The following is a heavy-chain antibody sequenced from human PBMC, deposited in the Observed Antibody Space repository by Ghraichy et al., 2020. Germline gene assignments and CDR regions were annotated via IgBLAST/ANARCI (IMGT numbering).Heavy chain of an antibody. D-gene: IGHD6-13*01. Sequence: GGSLRLSCAASGFTFGTFAMSWVRQAPGKGLEWVSAFSVTGITHYADSVKGRFTISGDNSKNTVYVQMNRLRAEDTAVYYCAKDRSWYSSSWAPDYWGQGTLVTVSS. CDR3: AKDRSWYSSSWAPDY. V-gene: IGHV3-23*01. J-gene: IGHJ4*02. CDR1: GFTFGTFA. CDR2: FSVTGIT.